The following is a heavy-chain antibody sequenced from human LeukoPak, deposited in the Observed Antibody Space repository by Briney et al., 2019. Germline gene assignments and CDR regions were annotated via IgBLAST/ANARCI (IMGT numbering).Heavy chain of an antibody. CDR2: LNPDNGYS. Sequence: ASVKVSCKASGYTFTNYDINWVRQATGQGLEWMAWLNPDNGYSGYAQKFQGRVTITRNTAITTAYLELSGLTSEDTAVYYCVRRGETILGVITDSQDYWGQGTLVTVSS. J-gene: IGHJ4*02. V-gene: IGHV1-8*03. CDR1: GYTFTNYD. CDR3: VRRGETILGVITDSQDY. D-gene: IGHD3-3*01.